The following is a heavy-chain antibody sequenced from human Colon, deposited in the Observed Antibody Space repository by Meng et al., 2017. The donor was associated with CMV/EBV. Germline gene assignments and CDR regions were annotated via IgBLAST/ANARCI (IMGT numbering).Heavy chain of an antibody. D-gene: IGHD4-17*01. CDR1: GFSFSVHY. Sequence: GESLKISCVVSGFSFSVHYMDWVRQAPGKGLEWVGRIRDKPNSYTTEYAASVKGRFSISRDDSKTSLYLQMSSLKGDDTAVYYCTRAGYGKGLDVWGQGTTVTVSS. J-gene: IGHJ6*02. V-gene: IGHV3-72*01. CDR2: IRDKPNSYTT. CDR3: TRAGYGKGLDV.